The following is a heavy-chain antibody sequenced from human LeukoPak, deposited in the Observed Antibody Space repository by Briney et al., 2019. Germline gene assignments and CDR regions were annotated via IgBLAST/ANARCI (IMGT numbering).Heavy chain of an antibody. CDR3: ARGSNSGSYLEY. CDR1: GGTFSSYA. J-gene: IGHJ4*02. D-gene: IGHD1-26*01. CDR2: IIPIFGTA. V-gene: IGHV1-69*13. Sequence: GASVKVSCKASGGTFSSYAIRWAREAPGQGLEWMGGIIPIFGTANYAQKFQGRVTITADESTSTAYMELSSPRSEDTAVYYCARGSNSGSYLEYWGQGTLVTVSS.